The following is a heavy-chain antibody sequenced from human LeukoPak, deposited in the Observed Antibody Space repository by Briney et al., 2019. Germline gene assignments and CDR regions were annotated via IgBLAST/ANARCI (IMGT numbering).Heavy chain of an antibody. J-gene: IGHJ3*02. CDR2: ISSSSSYI. D-gene: IGHD6-13*01. CDR3: ARDQGYSSSWPHAFDI. V-gene: IGHV3-21*01. CDR1: GFTFSSYS. Sequence: PGGSLRLSCAASGFTFSSYSMNWVRQAPGKGLEWVSSISSSSSYIYYADSVKGRFTISRDNAKNSLYLQMNSLRAEDTAVYYCARDQGYSSSWPHAFDIWGQGTMVTVSS.